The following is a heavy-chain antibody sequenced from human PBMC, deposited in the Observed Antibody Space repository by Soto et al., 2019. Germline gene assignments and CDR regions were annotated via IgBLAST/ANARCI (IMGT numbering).Heavy chain of an antibody. CDR3: AXQADYNILTGYFYYFDY. Sequence: GESLKISCKSSGYRFTDYWIGWVLQMPGKGLEWMGIIYPGDSDARYSPSFQGQVTISVDTSINTAFLRWNSLTASDTAMYYCAXQADYNILTGYFYYFDYWGQGSLVTVSS. D-gene: IGHD3-9*01. CDR1: GYRFTDYW. V-gene: IGHV5-51*01. CDR2: IYPGDSDA. J-gene: IGHJ4*02.